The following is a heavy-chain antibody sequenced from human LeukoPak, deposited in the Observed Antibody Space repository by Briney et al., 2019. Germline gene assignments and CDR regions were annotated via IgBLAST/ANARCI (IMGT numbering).Heavy chain of an antibody. CDR2: INHSGST. J-gene: IGHJ4*02. CDR1: GGSFSGYY. V-gene: IGHV4-34*01. D-gene: IGHD3-16*01. Sequence: SETLSLTCAVYGGSFSGYYWSWIRQPPGKGLEWIGEINHSGSTNYNPSLRSRVTISVDTSKNQFSLKLSSVTAADTAVYYCARRGSRGPAPRVFFDYWGQGTLVTVSS. CDR3: ARRGSRGPAPRVFFDY.